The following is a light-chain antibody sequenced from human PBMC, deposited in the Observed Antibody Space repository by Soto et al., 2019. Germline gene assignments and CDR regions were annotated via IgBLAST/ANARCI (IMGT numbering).Light chain of an antibody. Sequence: QSAPTQPASVSGSPEQSITISCTGTSSDVGGYKYVSWYQQHPGKAPKVIIYEVSNRPSGVSTRFSGSKSGNTASLTISGLQADDEGDYYCSSYRSIGSLVFGTGTKLTVL. J-gene: IGLJ1*01. V-gene: IGLV2-14*01. CDR1: SSDVGGYKY. CDR3: SSYRSIGSLV. CDR2: EVS.